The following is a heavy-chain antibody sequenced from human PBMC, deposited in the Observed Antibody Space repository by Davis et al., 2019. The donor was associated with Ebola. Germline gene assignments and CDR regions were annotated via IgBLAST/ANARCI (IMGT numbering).Heavy chain of an antibody. CDR2: INPSGGST. CDR1: GYTFSSYG. CDR3: TTPGGQDSGYDVFDI. Sequence: ASVKVSCKASGYTFSSYGFSWVRQAPGQGLEWMGLINPSGGSTSYAQKFQGKVTMTRDTSTSTVYMELSSLRSEDTAVYYCTTPGGQDSGYDVFDIWGQGTMVTVSS. D-gene: IGHD5-12*01. V-gene: IGHV1-46*03. J-gene: IGHJ3*02.